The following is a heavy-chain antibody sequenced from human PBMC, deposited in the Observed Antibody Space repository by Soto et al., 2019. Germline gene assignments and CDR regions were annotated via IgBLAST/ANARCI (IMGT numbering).Heavy chain of an antibody. D-gene: IGHD5-12*01. V-gene: IGHV3-23*01. CDR1: GFIFVDYA. J-gene: IGHJ4*02. Sequence: LRLSFAASGFIFVDYAIIWIRQVPGKGLEWISGLYGSGGGIHYADSVKGRFTISRDNSAYSVYLQMNNLRAEDTAVYYCAKDAVSRDGVWLAHDWGQGTVVTVSS. CDR2: LYGSGGGI. CDR3: AKDAVSRDGVWLAHD.